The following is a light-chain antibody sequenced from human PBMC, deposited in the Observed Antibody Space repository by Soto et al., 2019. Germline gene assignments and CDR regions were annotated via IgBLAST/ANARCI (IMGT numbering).Light chain of an antibody. V-gene: IGKV3-20*01. CDR3: HQYCSSPPRT. CDR2: GAS. J-gene: IGKJ1*01. CDR1: QSVSNDF. Sequence: EIVLTQSPGILSLSPGERATLSCRASQSVSNDFLAWYQQKPRQAPRLLIYGASTRATDVPDRFSGSGSGADFTLSISSLEHEDFAVYYCHQYCSSPPRTFGQGTKVEMK.